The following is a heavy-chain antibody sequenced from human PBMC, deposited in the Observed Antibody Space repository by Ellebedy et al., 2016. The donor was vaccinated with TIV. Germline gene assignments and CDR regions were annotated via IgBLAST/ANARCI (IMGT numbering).Heavy chain of an antibody. CDR2: INPSGDST. D-gene: IGHD3-22*01. CDR3: AREREQYDIGGYSLKD. CDR1: GYTFTRYY. J-gene: IGHJ4*02. Sequence: ASVKVSXXASGYTFTRYYVHWVRQAPGQGLEWMGIINPSGDSTSYAQKFQGRVTMTRDTSTNTVYMELSSLTSEDTAVYYCAREREQYDIGGYSLKDWGQGTLVTVSS. V-gene: IGHV1-46*01.